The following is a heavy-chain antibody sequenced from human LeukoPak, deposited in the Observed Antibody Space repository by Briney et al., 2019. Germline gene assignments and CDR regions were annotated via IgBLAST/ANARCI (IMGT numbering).Heavy chain of an antibody. Sequence: ASVKVSCKASGYPFTSYYINWVRQAPGQGLEWMGWISAYNGDTNYAQNLQGRVTMTTDTSTDRAYMELRSLRSDDTAVYYCARDGLPYTNPNNWFDPWGQGTLVTVSS. V-gene: IGHV1-18*01. D-gene: IGHD2-2*02. J-gene: IGHJ5*02. CDR2: ISAYNGDT. CDR3: ARDGLPYTNPNNWFDP. CDR1: GYPFTSYY.